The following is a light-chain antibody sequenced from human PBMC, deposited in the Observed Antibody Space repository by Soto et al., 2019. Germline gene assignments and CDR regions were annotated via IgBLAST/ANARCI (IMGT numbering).Light chain of an antibody. CDR3: QPYNNWPLT. CDR1: QSVSSN. J-gene: IGKJ4*01. V-gene: IGKV3-15*01. CDR2: DTS. Sequence: EIVMTQSPATLSVSPGERATLSCRASQSVSSNLAWYQHKPGQTPRLLIYDTSTRATGVPTRFSGSRSGAEFTLTINSLQSEDFAVYYCQPYNNWPLTCGGGTKGDIK.